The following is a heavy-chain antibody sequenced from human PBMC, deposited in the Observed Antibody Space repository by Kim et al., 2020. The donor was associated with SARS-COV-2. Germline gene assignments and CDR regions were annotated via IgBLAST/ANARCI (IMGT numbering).Heavy chain of an antibody. CDR2: IYSGDSDT. CDR1: GYSFTSYW. Sequence: GESLKISCKGSGYSFTSYWIGWVRQMPGKGLEWMGIIYSGDSDTRYSPSFQGQVTISADKSISTAYLQWSSLKASDTAMYYCARSVAVAGIFAWVDYYYGMDVWGQGTTVTVSS. J-gene: IGHJ6*02. CDR3: ARSVAVAGIFAWVDYYYGMDV. V-gene: IGHV5-51*01. D-gene: IGHD6-19*01.